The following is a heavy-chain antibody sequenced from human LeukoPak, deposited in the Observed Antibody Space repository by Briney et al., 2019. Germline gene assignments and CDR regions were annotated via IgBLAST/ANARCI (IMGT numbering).Heavy chain of an antibody. CDR3: ARLVSHSGSGSPHPHHVDY. CDR2: IYYRRWE. V-gene: IGHV4-39*01. D-gene: IGHD3-10*01. Sequence: SDTLSLTCSLSGHSISRSNYYWGWLRQPPGKGLELIVSIYYRRWEDYNPSLKSRVTIPVDPSKNQLSPNLSSVTAEDTAVYYCARLVSHSGSGSPHPHHVDYWGGATLLIVSS. J-gene: IGHJ4*02. CDR1: GHSISRSNYY.